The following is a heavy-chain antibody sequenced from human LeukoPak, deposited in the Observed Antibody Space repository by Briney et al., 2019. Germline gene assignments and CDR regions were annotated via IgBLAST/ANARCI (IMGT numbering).Heavy chain of an antibody. Sequence: GGSLRLSCTASGFTFSSYGMQWVRQAPGQGLEWVACIRYDENTKYYADSVKGRFTVSRDSSENTLFLQMNSLRAEDTAVYYCAKENTSAGYRHFHYWGQGTLVTVSS. CDR3: AKENTSAGYRHFHY. CDR2: IRYDENTK. J-gene: IGHJ4*02. CDR1: GFTFSSYG. D-gene: IGHD5-24*01. V-gene: IGHV3-30*02.